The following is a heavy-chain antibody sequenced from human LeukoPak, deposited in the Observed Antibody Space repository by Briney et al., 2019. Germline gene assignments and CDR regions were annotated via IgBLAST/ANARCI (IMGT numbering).Heavy chain of an antibody. Sequence: GGSLRLSCAASGFTFSNYAMSWVRQAPGKGLEWASAISGGGGSTYYADSVKGRFTISRDSSKNTLYLQMNSLRAEDTAVYYCAKGPLTEVAGTTWDYWGQGTLVTVSS. CDR3: AKGPLTEVAGTTWDY. J-gene: IGHJ4*02. D-gene: IGHD6-19*01. CDR1: GFTFSNYA. V-gene: IGHV3-23*01. CDR2: ISGGGGST.